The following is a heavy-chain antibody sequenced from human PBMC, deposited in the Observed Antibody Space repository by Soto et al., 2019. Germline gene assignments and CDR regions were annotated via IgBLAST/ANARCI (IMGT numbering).Heavy chain of an antibody. CDR3: ARDFGYDFWSGYFTFDY. V-gene: IGHV3-74*01. Sequence: PGGSLRLSCAASGFTFSSYWMHWVRQAPGKGLVWVSRINSDGSSTSYADSVKGRFTISRDNAKNTLCLQMNSLRAEDTAVYYCARDFGYDFWSGYFTFDYWGQGTLVTVSS. J-gene: IGHJ4*02. CDR2: INSDGSST. CDR1: GFTFSSYW. D-gene: IGHD3-3*01.